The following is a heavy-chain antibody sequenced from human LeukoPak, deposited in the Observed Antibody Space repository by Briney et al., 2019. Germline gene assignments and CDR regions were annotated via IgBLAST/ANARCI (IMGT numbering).Heavy chain of an antibody. V-gene: IGHV4-4*07. J-gene: IGHJ3*02. D-gene: IGHD3-22*01. CDR1: GGSISSYY. CDR3: ARDPPPFHEVVISDAFDI. Sequence: SETLSLTCTVSGGSISSYYWSWIRQPAGKGLEWIGRIYTSGSTNYNPSLKSRVTMSVDTSKNQFSLKLSSVTAADTAVYYCARDPPPFHEVVISDAFDIWGQGTMVTVSS. CDR2: IYTSGST.